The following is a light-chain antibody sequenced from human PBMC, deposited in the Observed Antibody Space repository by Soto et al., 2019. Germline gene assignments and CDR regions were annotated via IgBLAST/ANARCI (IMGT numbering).Light chain of an antibody. V-gene: IGKV1-9*01. CDR2: DAY. CDR1: QGISSY. Sequence: DIQMTQSPSSLSASVGDRVTITCRASQGISSYLGWYQQKPGKAPNLLIYDAYTLHSGVQSRFSGSGSGTEFTLTIRSLQPEDFATYYCQEATRIPITFGQGTRLEIK. J-gene: IGKJ5*01. CDR3: QEATRIPIT.